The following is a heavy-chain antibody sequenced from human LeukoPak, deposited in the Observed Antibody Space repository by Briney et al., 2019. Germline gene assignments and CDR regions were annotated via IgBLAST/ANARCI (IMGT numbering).Heavy chain of an antibody. J-gene: IGHJ4*02. Sequence: PSETLSLTCTVSGGSIDNSHYYWPWIRQPPGEGLEWIASIHYSGSTHYNPSLKSRVTISVDTSKNQFPLKLSSVTAADTAVYYCVRLASGLIDYWGQGTLVTVSS. CDR2: IHYSGST. D-gene: IGHD6-19*01. CDR1: GGSIDNSHYY. V-gene: IGHV4-39*01. CDR3: VRLASGLIDY.